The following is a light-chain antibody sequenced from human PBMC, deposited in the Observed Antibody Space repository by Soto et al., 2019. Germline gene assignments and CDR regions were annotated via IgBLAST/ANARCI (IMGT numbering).Light chain of an antibody. V-gene: IGKV3-20*01. CDR1: QGVSANH. J-gene: IGKJ4*01. CDR2: DAF. CDR3: QQYGTSPLT. Sequence: DIVLTQSPGTLSLSPGERATLSCRASQGVSANHLTWYQQKPGQAPRLLIHDAFRRATGIPDRFSGSGSGTDFSLTISTLEPEDSAVYYCQQYGTSPLTFGGGTKVDIK.